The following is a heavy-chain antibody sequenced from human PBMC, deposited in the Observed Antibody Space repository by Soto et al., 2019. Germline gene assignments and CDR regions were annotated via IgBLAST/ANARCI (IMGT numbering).Heavy chain of an antibody. D-gene: IGHD2-2*01. J-gene: IGHJ4*02. CDR3: VKDFGVRCSSASCYPVTFDY. Sequence: PGGSPRLSCAASGFTLSNLSMNWLRHAPGKGLNYVSAISGSGGSTYYADSVKGRFTISRDNSQNTLYLQMSSLRAEDTAVYYCVKDFGVRCSSASCYPVTFDYWGQGTLVTVSS. V-gene: IGHV3-64D*08. CDR2: ISGSGGST. CDR1: GFTLSNLS.